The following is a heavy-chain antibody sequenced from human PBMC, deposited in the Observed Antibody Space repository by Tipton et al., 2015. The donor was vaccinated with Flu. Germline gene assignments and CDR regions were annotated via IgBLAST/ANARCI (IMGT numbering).Heavy chain of an antibody. CDR3: ARDRSPGLERLDYDYMDV. J-gene: IGHJ6*03. CDR2: VNPFFGPP. V-gene: IGHV1-69*01. CDR1: GGTFDTYS. Sequence: QSGAEVKKPGSSVRVSCKASGGTFDTYSITWVRQAPGQGLEWMGGVNPFFGPPQYAQKFQDRVTIDADDSTSTAYMELSGLRPDDTAVYYCARDRSPGLERLDYDYMDVWGKGTTVIVSS. D-gene: IGHD3-10*01.